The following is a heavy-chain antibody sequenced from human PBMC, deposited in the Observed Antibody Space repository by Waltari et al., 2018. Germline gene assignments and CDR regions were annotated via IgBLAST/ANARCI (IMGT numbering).Heavy chain of an antibody. CDR1: GYSISSGYY. V-gene: IGHV4-38-2*01. D-gene: IGHD6-19*01. CDR2: IYHSGST. J-gene: IGHJ4*02. CDR3: ARAALSGIAVGNFDY. Sequence: QVQLQESGPGLVKPSETLSLTCAVSGYSISSGYYWGWIRPPPGKGLEWIGSIYHSGSTYYNPSLKSRVTISVDTSKNQFSLKLSSVTAADTAVYYCARAALSGIAVGNFDYWGQGTLVTVSS.